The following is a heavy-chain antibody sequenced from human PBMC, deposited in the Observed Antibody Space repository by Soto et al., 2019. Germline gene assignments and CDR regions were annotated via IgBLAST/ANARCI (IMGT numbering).Heavy chain of an antibody. CDR2: IYPGDSDT. J-gene: IGHJ6*02. D-gene: IGHD6-13*01. CDR1: GYSFTSYW. CDR3: ARRPGIAAAGTRYYYYYGMDV. Sequence: PGESLKISCKGSGYSFTSYWIGWVRQMPGKGLEWMGIIYPGDSDTRYSPSFQGQVTISADKSISTAYLQWSSLKASDTAMYYCARRPGIAAAGTRYYYYYGMDVWGQGTTVTVSS. V-gene: IGHV5-51*01.